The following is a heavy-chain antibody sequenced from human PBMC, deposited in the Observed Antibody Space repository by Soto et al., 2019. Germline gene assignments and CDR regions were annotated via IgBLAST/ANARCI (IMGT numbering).Heavy chain of an antibody. V-gene: IGHV3-30-3*01. Sequence: GGSLRLSCAASGFTFRTYSMHWVRQVPGKGLEWVAVISYDGSNKYYADSVKGRFTISRDNSNNTLHLQMNFLRAEDTAVYYCAGGYYSDSSGLSSLILNFDHWGQGTLVTVSS. D-gene: IGHD3-22*01. J-gene: IGHJ4*02. CDR1: GFTFRTYS. CDR3: AGGYYSDSSGLSSLILNFDH. CDR2: ISYDGSNK.